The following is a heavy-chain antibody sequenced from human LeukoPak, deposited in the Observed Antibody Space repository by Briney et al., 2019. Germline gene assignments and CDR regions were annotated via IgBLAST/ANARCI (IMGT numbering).Heavy chain of an antibody. V-gene: IGHV1-2*06. D-gene: IGHD3-3*01. CDR1: GYTFTDYY. CDR3: ARDLGGGLYYYYYGMDV. Sequence: GASVKVSCKASGYTFTDYYIHWVRQAPGQGLEWVGRINPNSGATHYPQKFQGRVTMTRDTSINTAYLELNSLRSDDTAIYYCARDLGGGLYYYYYGMDVWGQGTTVTVSS. CDR2: INPNSGAT. J-gene: IGHJ6*02.